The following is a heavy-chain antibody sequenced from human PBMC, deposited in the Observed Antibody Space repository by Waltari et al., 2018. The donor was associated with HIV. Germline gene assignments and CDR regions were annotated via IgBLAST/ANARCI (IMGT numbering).Heavy chain of an antibody. J-gene: IGHJ6*02. CDR1: GYALTSFG. CDR2: INTHNEYT. CDR3: ARHIRFGAGAKFYYYYGMDV. V-gene: IGHV1-18*03. D-gene: IGHD3-10*01. Sequence: QVQLVQSGPEVKKPGASVKVSCKASGYALTSFGISWVRQAPGQGLEWMGWINTHNEYTDYEQKFEGRVTMTTDISTNTAYMELRSLRSDDMAVYYCARHIRFGAGAKFYYYYGMDVWGQGTMVTVSS.